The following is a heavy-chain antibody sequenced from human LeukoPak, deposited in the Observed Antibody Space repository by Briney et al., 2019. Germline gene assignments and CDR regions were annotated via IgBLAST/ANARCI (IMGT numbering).Heavy chain of an antibody. D-gene: IGHD1-7*01. Sequence: SETLSLTCTVSGGSISSYYWSWIRQPPGKGLEWIGYIYYSGSTNYNPSLKSRVTISVDTSKNQFSLKLSSVTAADTAVYYCARGRRYNWNYGSGYYYYYMDVWGKGTTVTVSS. J-gene: IGHJ6*03. CDR1: GGSISSYY. CDR3: ARGRRYNWNYGSGYYYYYMDV. CDR2: IYYSGST. V-gene: IGHV4-59*12.